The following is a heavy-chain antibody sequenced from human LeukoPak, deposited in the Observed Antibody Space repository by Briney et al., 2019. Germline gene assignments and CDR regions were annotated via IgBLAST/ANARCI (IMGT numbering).Heavy chain of an antibody. Sequence: GSLRLSCAASGFTFSSYGMHWVRQAPGKGLEWVAVIWYDGSNKYYADSVKGRFTISRDNSKNTLYLQMNSLRAEDTAVYYCARVDCSSTSCKPNYYYYGMDVWGQGTTVTVSS. CDR1: GFTFSSYG. CDR2: IWYDGSNK. J-gene: IGHJ6*02. D-gene: IGHD2-2*01. CDR3: ARVDCSSTSCKPNYYYYGMDV. V-gene: IGHV3-33*01.